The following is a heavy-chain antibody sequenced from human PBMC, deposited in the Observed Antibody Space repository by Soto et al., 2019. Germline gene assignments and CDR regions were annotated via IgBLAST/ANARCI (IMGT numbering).Heavy chain of an antibody. V-gene: IGHV2-5*02. Sequence: QITLKESGPPLVKPTQTLTLTCTFSGFSLSTSGVAVGWIRHPPGKGLEWLALIYWDDNKRYSPSLKNRLTVIKDTSKNQVVLTVTNMDPVDTATYYCARRRNYGELAPWGQGTLVTVSS. D-gene: IGHD3-10*01. J-gene: IGHJ5*02. CDR2: IYWDDNK. CDR1: GFSLSTSGVA. CDR3: ARRRNYGELAP.